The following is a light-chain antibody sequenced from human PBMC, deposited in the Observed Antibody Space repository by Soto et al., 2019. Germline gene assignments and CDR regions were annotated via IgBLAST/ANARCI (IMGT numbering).Light chain of an antibody. V-gene: IGKV3-11*01. CDR3: QQRSNWPPT. CDR1: QNVGND. CDR2: SAS. J-gene: IGKJ4*01. Sequence: EMVLTQSPATLSLSPGERATLSCRASQNVGNDLVCYHQKRGQAPRLLIYSASNRATGISARFSGSGSGTDFTLTISSLEPEDFAAYSCQQRSNWPPTFGGGTKVEIK.